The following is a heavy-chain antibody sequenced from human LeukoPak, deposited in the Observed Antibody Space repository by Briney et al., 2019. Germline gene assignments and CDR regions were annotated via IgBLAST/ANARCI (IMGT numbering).Heavy chain of an antibody. CDR2: INHSGST. V-gene: IGHV4-34*01. D-gene: IGHD3-16*01. CDR3: ARGRAFGGVIGY. CDR1: GGSFSGYY. J-gene: IGHJ4*02. Sequence: PSETLSLTCAVYGGSFSGYYWSWIRQPPGKGLEWIGEINHSGSTNYNPSLKSRVTISVDTSKNQFSLKLSSVTAADTAVYYCARGRAFGGVIGYWGQGTLVTVSS.